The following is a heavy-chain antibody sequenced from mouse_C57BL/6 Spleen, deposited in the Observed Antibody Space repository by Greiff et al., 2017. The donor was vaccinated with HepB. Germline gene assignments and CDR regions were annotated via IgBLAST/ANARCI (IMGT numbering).Heavy chain of an antibody. CDR2: ISSGGSYT. Sequence: EVQRVESGGDLVKPGGSLKLSCAASGFTFSSYGMSWVRQTPDKRLEWVATISSGGSYTYYPDSVKGRFTISRDNAKNTLYLQMSSLKSEDTAMYYCARPGSSLPYFDYWGQGTTLTVSS. V-gene: IGHV5-6*01. CDR1: GFTFSSYG. D-gene: IGHD1-1*01. CDR3: ARPGSSLPYFDY. J-gene: IGHJ2*01.